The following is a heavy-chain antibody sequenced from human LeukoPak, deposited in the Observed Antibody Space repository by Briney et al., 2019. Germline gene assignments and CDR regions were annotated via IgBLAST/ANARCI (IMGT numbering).Heavy chain of an antibody. J-gene: IGHJ4*02. CDR2: IYYSVSA. Sequence: PSETLSLTCTVSGGSISSYYWSWIRQPPGKGLEWIGYIYYSVSANYNPSLKSRVTISVDTSKNQFSLKLTSVTAADTAVYYCARYSGSYFDYWGQGALVTVSS. D-gene: IGHD6-19*01. CDR3: ARYSGSYFDY. CDR1: GGSISSYY. V-gene: IGHV4-59*08.